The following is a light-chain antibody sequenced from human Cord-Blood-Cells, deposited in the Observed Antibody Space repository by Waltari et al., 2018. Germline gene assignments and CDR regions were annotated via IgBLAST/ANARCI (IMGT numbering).Light chain of an antibody. V-gene: IGLV2-23*01. CDR3: CSYAGSSTFYV. CDR2: EGS. CDR1: SSDVGSYNL. J-gene: IGLJ1*01. Sequence: QSALTQPASVSGSPGQSITISCTGTSSDVGSYNLVSWYQQHPGKAPKLVFYEGSKRHSGVSNRFSGSKSGNTASLTISGLQAEDEADYYCCSYAGSSTFYVFGTGTKVTVL.